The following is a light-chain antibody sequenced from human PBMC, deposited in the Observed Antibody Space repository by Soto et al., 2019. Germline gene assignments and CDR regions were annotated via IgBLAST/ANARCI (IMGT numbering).Light chain of an antibody. CDR3: QQYDTSPRT. CDR1: QSVSSN. CDR2: GAS. V-gene: IGKV3D-15*01. Sequence: EIVMTQSPATLSVSPGARAPLSCRASQSVSSNLAWYQQKPGQAPRLLIYGASSRATGIPDRFSGSGSGTDFSLTISRLEPEDFAVYYCQQYDTSPRTFGQGTKVDIK. J-gene: IGKJ1*01.